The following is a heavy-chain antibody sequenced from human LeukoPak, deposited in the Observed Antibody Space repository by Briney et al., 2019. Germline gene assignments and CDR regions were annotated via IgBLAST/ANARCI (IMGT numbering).Heavy chain of an antibody. D-gene: IGHD3-16*01. V-gene: IGHV4-34*01. J-gene: IGHJ5*02. CDR2: ISHRGST. CDR1: CGSFSGYY. Sequence: SETLSLTCAVYCGSFSGYYWNWIRQPPGKGLEWIGEISHRGSTNYNPSLKSRVTISVDTSRSQFSLKLSSVTAADTAVYYCARGAEDYVWGSYPNWFDPWGQGTLVTVSS. CDR3: ARGAEDYVWGSYPNWFDP.